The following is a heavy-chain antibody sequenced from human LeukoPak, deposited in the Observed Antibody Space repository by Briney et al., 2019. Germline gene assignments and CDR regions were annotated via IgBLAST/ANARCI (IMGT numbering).Heavy chain of an antibody. D-gene: IGHD3-10*01. Sequence: ASVKVSCKASGYTFASYDINWVRQATGQGPEWMGWMNPGSGNTGYAQTFQGRVSMTRDTSTNTAYLELSSLRSEDTAVYYCATHTYYYSSGSFAYWGQGTLVTVSS. V-gene: IGHV1-8*01. CDR3: ATHTYYYSSGSFAY. CDR1: GYTFASYD. CDR2: MNPGSGNT. J-gene: IGHJ4*02.